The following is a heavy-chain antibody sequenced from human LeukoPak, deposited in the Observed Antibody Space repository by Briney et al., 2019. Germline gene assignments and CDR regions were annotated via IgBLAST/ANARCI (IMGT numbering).Heavy chain of an antibody. D-gene: IGHD6-13*01. CDR3: ARHGAIAAAGAAFDY. Sequence: SETLSLTCTVSGGSISSYFWSWIRQPPGKGLEWIGYIYYIGSTNYSPSLKSRVTISVDTSKNQFSLKLSSMTAADTAVYYCARHGAIAAAGAAFDYWGQGTLLTVS. CDR1: GGSISSYF. V-gene: IGHV4-59*08. J-gene: IGHJ4*02. CDR2: IYYIGST.